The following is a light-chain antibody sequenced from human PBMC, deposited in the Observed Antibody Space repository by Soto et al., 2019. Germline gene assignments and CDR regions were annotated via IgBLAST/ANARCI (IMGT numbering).Light chain of an antibody. Sequence: EIVLTQSPATLSLSPGERATLSCRASQSVGNNLAWYQQKPGQAPGLLIYEASTRATGIPARFSGSGSGTDFTLTISSLEPEDFAVYYCQQHGTSPELTFGGGTRVEIK. CDR2: EAS. V-gene: IGKV3-11*01. J-gene: IGKJ4*01. CDR1: QSVGNN. CDR3: QQHGTSPELT.